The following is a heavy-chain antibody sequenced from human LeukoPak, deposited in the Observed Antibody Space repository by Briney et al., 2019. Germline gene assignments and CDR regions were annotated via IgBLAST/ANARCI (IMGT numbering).Heavy chain of an antibody. J-gene: IGHJ4*02. V-gene: IGHV1-69*13. CDR3: ARATNYYDSSGYSNTVYYFDY. Sequence: SVKVSCKASGGTFSSYAISWVRQAPGQGLEWMGGIIPIFGTANYAQKFQGRVTNTADESTSTAYMELSSLRSEDTAVYYCARATNYYDSSGYSNTVYYFDYWGQGTLVTVSS. D-gene: IGHD3-22*01. CDR2: IIPIFGTA. CDR1: GGTFSSYA.